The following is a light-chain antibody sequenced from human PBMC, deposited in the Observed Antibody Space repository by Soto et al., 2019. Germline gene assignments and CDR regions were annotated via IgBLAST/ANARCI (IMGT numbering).Light chain of an antibody. V-gene: IGKV3-15*01. CDR1: HSVGSN. CDR3: QQYKQWPVA. J-gene: IGKJ4*01. Sequence: VMTQSPTTLSVSPGARATLSCRASHSVGSNLAWYQQNPGQAPRLLIYGASTRATGVPARFSGSGSATQFTLTISSLQSEDFGFYYCQQYKQWPVAFGGGTKVEIK. CDR2: GAS.